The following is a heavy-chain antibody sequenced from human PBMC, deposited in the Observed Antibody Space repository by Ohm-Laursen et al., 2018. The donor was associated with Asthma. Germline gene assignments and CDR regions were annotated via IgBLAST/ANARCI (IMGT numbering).Heavy chain of an antibody. CDR2: INHSGST. Sequence: SDTLSLTCAVYGGSFSGYYWSWIRQPPGKGLEWIGEINHSGSTNYNPSLKSRVTISVDTSKNQFSLKLSSVTAADTAVYYCARGGYYDFWSGYLRGTKFDPWGQGTLVTVSS. D-gene: IGHD3-3*01. CDR3: ARGGYYDFWSGYLRGTKFDP. J-gene: IGHJ5*02. V-gene: IGHV4-34*01. CDR1: GGSFSGYY.